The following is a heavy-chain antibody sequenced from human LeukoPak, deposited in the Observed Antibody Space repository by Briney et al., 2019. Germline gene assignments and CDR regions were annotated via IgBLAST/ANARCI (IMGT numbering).Heavy chain of an antibody. CDR1: GLSFSSYW. D-gene: IGHD6-6*01. Sequence: GGSLRLSCEASGLSFSSYWMSWVRQPPGKGLEWVANIKEDGSEKYYVDSVEGRFTISRDNAKKSLYLEMNSLRAEDTAMYYCAIDNATRPLGYWGQGTLVTVSS. V-gene: IGHV3-7*01. CDR2: IKEDGSEK. J-gene: IGHJ4*02. CDR3: AIDNATRPLGY.